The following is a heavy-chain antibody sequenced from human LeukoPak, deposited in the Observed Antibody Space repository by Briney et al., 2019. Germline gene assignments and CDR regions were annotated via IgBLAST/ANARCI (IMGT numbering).Heavy chain of an antibody. Sequence: GSSVKVSCKASVGTFSSYAISWVRQAPGQGLEWMGEIIPIFGTANYAQKFQGRVTITTDESTSTAYMELSSLRSEDTAVYYCARNGYYDSSGYYYPFDYWGQGTLVTVSS. CDR1: VGTFSSYA. CDR2: IIPIFGTA. J-gene: IGHJ4*02. CDR3: ARNGYYDSSGYYYPFDY. V-gene: IGHV1-69*05. D-gene: IGHD3-22*01.